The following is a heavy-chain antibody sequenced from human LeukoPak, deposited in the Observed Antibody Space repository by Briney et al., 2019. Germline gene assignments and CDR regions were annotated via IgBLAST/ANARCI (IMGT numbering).Heavy chain of an antibody. CDR2: ASGFTF. Sequence: ASGFTFEYAASVKGRFTISRDDSKSIAYLQMNSLKTEDTAVYYCTRDRRGDSSSLLDAFDIWGQGTMVTVSS. J-gene: IGHJ3*02. CDR3: TRDRRGDSSSLLDAFDI. V-gene: IGHV3-49*02. D-gene: IGHD6-13*01.